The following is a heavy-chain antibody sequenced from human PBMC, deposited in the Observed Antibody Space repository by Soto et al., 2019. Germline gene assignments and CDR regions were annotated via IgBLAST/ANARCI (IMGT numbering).Heavy chain of an antibody. CDR2: ISGSGGST. D-gene: IGHD3-10*01. Sequence: EVQLLESGGGLVQPGGSLRLSCAASGFTFSSYAMSWVRQARGKGLEWVSAISGSGGSTYYADSVKGRFTISRDNSKNTLYLQKNSLRAADTAVYYCAKGSGFGELLGNFDYWGQGTLVTVSS. V-gene: IGHV3-23*01. CDR3: AKGSGFGELLGNFDY. CDR1: GFTFSSYA. J-gene: IGHJ4*02.